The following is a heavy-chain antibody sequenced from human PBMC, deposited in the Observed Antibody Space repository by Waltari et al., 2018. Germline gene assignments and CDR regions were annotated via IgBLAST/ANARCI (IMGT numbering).Heavy chain of an antibody. CDR3: ARIGSSGP. J-gene: IGHJ5*02. Sequence: QVQLQQWGAGLLKPSETLSLTCAVSGGSFSGYYWSWIRQHPGKGLEWIGEINHSGSTNYNPSLKSRVTISVDTSKNQFSLKLSSVTAADTAVYYCARIGSSGPWGQGTLVTVSS. CDR2: INHSGST. D-gene: IGHD3-22*01. CDR1: GGSFSGYY. V-gene: IGHV4-34*01.